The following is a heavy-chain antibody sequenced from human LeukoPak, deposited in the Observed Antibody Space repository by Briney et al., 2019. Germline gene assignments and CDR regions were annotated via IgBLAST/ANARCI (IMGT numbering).Heavy chain of an antibody. CDR1: GFTFSSYS. V-gene: IGHV3-21*01. CDR2: ISSSSSYI. Sequence: GGSLRLSCAASGFTFSSYSMNWVRQAPGKGLEWVSSISSSSSYIYYADSVKGRFTISRDNAKNSLYLQMNGLRAEDMALYYCARGGHGDYYFDYWGQGTLVTASS. D-gene: IGHD4-17*01. J-gene: IGHJ4*02. CDR3: ARGGHGDYYFDY.